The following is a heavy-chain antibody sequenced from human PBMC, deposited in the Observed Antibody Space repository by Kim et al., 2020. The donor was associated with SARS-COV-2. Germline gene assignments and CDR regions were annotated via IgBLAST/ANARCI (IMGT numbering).Heavy chain of an antibody. CDR3: ARGPMTGPDALDF. J-gene: IGHJ3*01. Sequence: GHKFQGRLTMTRNTSMNTAYMELSGLTSEDTAVYYCARGPMTGPDALDFWGQGTMVAVSS. D-gene: IGHD3-9*01. V-gene: IGHV1-8*01.